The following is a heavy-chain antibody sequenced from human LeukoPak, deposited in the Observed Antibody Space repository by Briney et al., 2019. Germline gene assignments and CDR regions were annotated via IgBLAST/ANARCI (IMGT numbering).Heavy chain of an antibody. J-gene: IGHJ5*02. CDR3: ARTVVVPAAIPGFGWFDP. Sequence: SETLSLTCTVSGVSISSSNSYWGWIRQPPGKGLEWIGSIYYSGSTYYNPSLKSRVTISVDTSKNQFPLKLSSVTAADTAVYYCARTVVVPAAIPGFGWFDPWGQGTLVTVSS. CDR1: GVSISSSNSY. V-gene: IGHV4-39*01. D-gene: IGHD2-2*01. CDR2: IYYSGST.